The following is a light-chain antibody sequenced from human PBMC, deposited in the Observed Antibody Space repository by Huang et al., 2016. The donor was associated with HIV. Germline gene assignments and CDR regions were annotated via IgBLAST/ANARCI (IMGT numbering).Light chain of an antibody. CDR2: AAS. V-gene: IGKV3-15*01. CDR3: QQYNKWPPEYT. CDR1: QSVNTN. J-gene: IGKJ2*01. Sequence: VLMSQSPATLAVSPGERVTLSCGASQSVNTNLAWYQQKPGQPPRLLIYAASTRATGGPARFAGSGSGTEFTLTSDRLQSDEFAVYYCQQYNKWPPEYTCGQGTRLEIK.